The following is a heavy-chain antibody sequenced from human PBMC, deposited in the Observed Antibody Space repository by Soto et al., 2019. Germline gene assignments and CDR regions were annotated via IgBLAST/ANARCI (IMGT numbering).Heavy chain of an antibody. V-gene: IGHV4-4*02. CDR3: ARVYSSGWPEYFQH. CDR1: SGSISSSNW. CDR2: MYHSGST. Sequence: SETLSLTCAVSSGSISSSNWWGWVRQPPGKGLGWIGEMYHSGSTNYNRCLKSRVAISIDKSKNQFALKMSSVTAADTAVYYCARVYSSGWPEYFQHWGQGTVVT. D-gene: IGHD6-19*01. J-gene: IGHJ1*01.